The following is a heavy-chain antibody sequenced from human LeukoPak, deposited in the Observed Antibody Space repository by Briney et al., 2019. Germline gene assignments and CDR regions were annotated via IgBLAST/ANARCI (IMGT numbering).Heavy chain of an antibody. CDR3: ARDNADYYDSSGSDY. CDR1: GYSFTSYG. D-gene: IGHD3-22*01. J-gene: IGHJ4*02. Sequence: ASVKVSCKASGYSFTSYGISWVRQAPGQGLEWMGWISAYNGNTNYAQKPQGRVTMTTDTSTSTAYMELRSLRSDDTAVYHCARDNADYYDSSGSDYWGQGTLVTVSS. V-gene: IGHV1-18*01. CDR2: ISAYNGNT.